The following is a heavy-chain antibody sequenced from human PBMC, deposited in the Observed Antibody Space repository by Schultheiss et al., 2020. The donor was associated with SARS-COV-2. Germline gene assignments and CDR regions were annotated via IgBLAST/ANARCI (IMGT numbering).Heavy chain of an antibody. Sequence: GGSLRLSCAASGFTVSSYAMHWVRQAPGKGLEWVAVISYDGSNKYYADSVKGRFTISRDNSKNTLYLQMNSLRAEDTAVYYCARGIVGATMYAFDIWGQGTMVTVSS. V-gene: IGHV3-30*01. J-gene: IGHJ3*02. CDR3: ARGIVGATMYAFDI. CDR1: GFTVSSYA. CDR2: ISYDGSNK. D-gene: IGHD1-26*01.